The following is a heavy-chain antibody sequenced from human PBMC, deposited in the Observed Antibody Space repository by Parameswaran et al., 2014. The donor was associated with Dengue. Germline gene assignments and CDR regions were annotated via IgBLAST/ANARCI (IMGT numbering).Heavy chain of an antibody. Sequence: RWIRQPPGKGLEWVSAISGSGGSTYYADSVKGRFTISRDNSKNTLYLQMNSLRAEDTAVYYCAKDRPEGTIFGVAPMYYFDYWGQGTLVTVSS. D-gene: IGHD3-3*01. V-gene: IGHV3-23*01. CDR3: AKDRPEGTIFGVAPMYYFDY. CDR2: ISGSGGST. J-gene: IGHJ4*02.